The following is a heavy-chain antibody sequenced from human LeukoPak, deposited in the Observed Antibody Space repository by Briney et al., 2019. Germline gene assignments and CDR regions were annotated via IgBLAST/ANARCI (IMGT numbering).Heavy chain of an antibody. D-gene: IGHD2-2*01. V-gene: IGHV3-64*01. CDR1: GFTFSSYA. CDR3: ARSRGSTVVD. CDR2: ISSNGGST. Sequence: GGSLRLSCAVSGFTFSSYAMHWVRQAPGKGLEYVSAISSNGGSTYYANSVKGRFTISRDNSKNTLYLQMGSLRAEDMAVYYCARSRGSTVVDWGQGTLVTVSS. J-gene: IGHJ4*02.